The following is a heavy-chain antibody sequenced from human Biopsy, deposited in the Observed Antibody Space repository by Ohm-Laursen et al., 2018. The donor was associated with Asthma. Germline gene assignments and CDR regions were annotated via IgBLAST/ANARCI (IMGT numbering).Heavy chain of an antibody. CDR1: GDAMSTSGSY. Sequence: GTLSLTCIVSGDAMSTSGSYWGWIRQSPGKGLEWIGGIYYSGRTYYNPSLESRVTISADTSKNPFSLKVTSLTAADTAVYYCARAVSSSSYWYFDLWGRGDLVTVSS. D-gene: IGHD6-6*01. J-gene: IGHJ2*01. CDR2: IYYSGRT. V-gene: IGHV4-39*02. CDR3: ARAVSSSSYWYFDL.